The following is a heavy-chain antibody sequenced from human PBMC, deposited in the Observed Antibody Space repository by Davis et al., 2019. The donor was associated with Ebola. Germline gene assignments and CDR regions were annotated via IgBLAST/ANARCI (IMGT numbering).Heavy chain of an antibody. CDR3: ARDLGGSGYYDAFDI. J-gene: IGHJ3*02. CDR2: INTNTGNP. Sequence: ASVTVSCKASGYTFTSYAMNWVRQAPGQGLEWMGWINTNTGNPTYAQGFTGRFVFSLDTSVSTAYLQISSLKAEDTAVYYCARDLGGSGYYDAFDIWGQGTMVTVSS. D-gene: IGHD3-22*01. CDR1: GYTFTSYA. V-gene: IGHV7-4-1*02.